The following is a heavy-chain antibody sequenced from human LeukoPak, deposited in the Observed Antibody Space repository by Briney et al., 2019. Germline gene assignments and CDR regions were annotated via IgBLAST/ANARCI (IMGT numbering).Heavy chain of an antibody. CDR2: INQGGRT. CDR3: ARGKRVWFGELMTSFSYFFIDV. V-gene: IGHV4-34*01. J-gene: IGHJ6*03. D-gene: IGHD3-10*01. Sequence: SETLSLTCAVNGGSFSDYLWTWIRQSPGKGLEWIGEINQGGRTNFNPSLKSRVTISADRSKYHFSLTLRSVTAADTAVYYCARGKRVWFGELMTSFSYFFIDVWGRGTTVIVSS. CDR1: GGSFSDYL.